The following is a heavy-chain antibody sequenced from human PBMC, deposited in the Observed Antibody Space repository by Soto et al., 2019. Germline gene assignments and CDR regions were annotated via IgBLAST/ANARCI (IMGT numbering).Heavy chain of an antibody. CDR1: GFTFSSYA. V-gene: IGHV3-23*01. CDR3: AQERRMERGDVDY. D-gene: IGHD1-1*01. CDR2: ISGSGGRI. J-gene: IGHJ4*02. Sequence: EVQLLESGGGLVQPGGSLRLSCAASGFTFSSYAMSWVRQAQGKGLEWVSVISGSGGRIYYADSVKGRFTISRDNSKNTLYLQMNSLREKDPDIYYWAQERRMERGDVDYWGQGKLVTGST.